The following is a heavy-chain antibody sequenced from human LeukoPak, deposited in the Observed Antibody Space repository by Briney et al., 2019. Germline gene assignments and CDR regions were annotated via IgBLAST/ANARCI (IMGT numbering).Heavy chain of an antibody. CDR2: ISSSSSST. J-gene: IGHJ5*02. CDR1: GFTFSDYY. Sequence: PGGSLRLSCVASGFTFSDYYMSWIRQAPGKGLEWISYISSSSSSTNYADSVKGRFTISRDNPKNSLYLLMNSLRAEDTAVYYCARERRGRYCSGGSCDKNWFDPWGQGTLVTVSS. V-gene: IGHV3-11*06. CDR3: ARERRGRYCSGGSCDKNWFDP. D-gene: IGHD2-15*01.